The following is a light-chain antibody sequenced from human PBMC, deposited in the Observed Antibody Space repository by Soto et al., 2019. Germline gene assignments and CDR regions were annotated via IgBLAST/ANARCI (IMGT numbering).Light chain of an antibody. CDR2: GND. Sequence: QSALAQPPSASGTPGQRVTISCSGSSSNIGSNTVNWYQQVPGTAPKLLIYGNDQRPSGVPDRFSGSKSGTSASLAISGLQSEDEADYFCAAWDDSLNGYVFGTGTKVTVL. CDR1: SSNIGSNT. CDR3: AAWDDSLNGYV. J-gene: IGLJ1*01. V-gene: IGLV1-44*01.